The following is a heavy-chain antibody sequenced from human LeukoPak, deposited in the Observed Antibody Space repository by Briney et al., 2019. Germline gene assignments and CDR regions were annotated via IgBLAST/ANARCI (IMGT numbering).Heavy chain of an antibody. Sequence: GGSLRLSCGASGFAFSSYWMTWLRQAPGKGLEFVANIEPAGSATYYADSVKGRFTISKDNTKNLLYLQMNSLTAEDSAVYHCGRFGYVSAVDPWGQGALVTVSS. CDR3: GRFGYVSAVDP. J-gene: IGHJ5*02. CDR1: GFAFSSYW. CDR2: IEPAGSAT. D-gene: IGHD2-15*01. V-gene: IGHV3-7*01.